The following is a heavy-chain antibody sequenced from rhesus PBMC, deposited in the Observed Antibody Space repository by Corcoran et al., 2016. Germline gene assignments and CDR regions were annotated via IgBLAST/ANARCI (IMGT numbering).Heavy chain of an antibody. D-gene: IGHD6-31*01. CDR3: AREGWDNRFDV. CDR1: GGSISDSYW. J-gene: IGHJ5-1*01. CDR2: KYGSSTST. V-gene: IGHV4S10*01. Sequence: QVQLQASGPGVVKPSETLSLTCAVSGGSISDSYWWCWIRPPPGKGLEWIGNKYGSSTSTHYNPSHNSRVTSSKDTSKNQFSVKLSSVTASDTAVYYWAREGWDNRFDVWGAGVLVTVSS.